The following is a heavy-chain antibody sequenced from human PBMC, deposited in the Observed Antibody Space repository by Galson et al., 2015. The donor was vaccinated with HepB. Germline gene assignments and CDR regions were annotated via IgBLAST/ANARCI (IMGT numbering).Heavy chain of an antibody. CDR3: ATAVGGKAAGPPGYYYYYMDV. V-gene: IGHV1-24*01. D-gene: IGHD6-13*01. CDR2: FDPEDGET. J-gene: IGHJ6*03. CDR1: GYTLTELS. Sequence: SVKVSCKVSGYTLTELSMHWVRQAPGKGLEWMGGFDPEDGETIYAQKFQGRVTMTEDTSTDTAYMELSSLRSEDTAVYYCATAVGGKAAGPPGYYYYYMDVWGKGTTVTVSS.